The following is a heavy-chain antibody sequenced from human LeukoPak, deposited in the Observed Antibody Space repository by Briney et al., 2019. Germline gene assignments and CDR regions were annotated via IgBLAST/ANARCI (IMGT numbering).Heavy chain of an antibody. D-gene: IGHD2-2*01. CDR3: ATDRPSSAKVGPRGYYYYYTDV. CDR2: ISSSSSYI. Sequence: GGSLRLSCAASGFTFSSYSMNWVRQAPGKGLEWVSSISSSSSYIYYADSVKGRFTISRDNAKNSLYLQMSSLRSEDTAVYYCATDRPSSAKVGPRGYYYYYTDVWGKGTTVTVSS. CDR1: GFTFSSYS. J-gene: IGHJ6*03. V-gene: IGHV3-21*04.